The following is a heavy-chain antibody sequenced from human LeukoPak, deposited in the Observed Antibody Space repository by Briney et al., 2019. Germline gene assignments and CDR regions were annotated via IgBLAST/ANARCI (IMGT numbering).Heavy chain of an antibody. CDR2: ISGSGGST. CDR1: GFTFSSYA. D-gene: IGHD3-3*01. Sequence: PGGSLRLSCAASGFTFSSYAMSWVRQAPGKGLEWVSAISGSGGSTYYADSVKGGFTISRDNSKNTVYLQMNSLRAEDTAVYYCAKVPVFSVTISEVVTDDAFDIWGQGTIVTVSS. J-gene: IGHJ3*02. CDR3: AKVPVFSVTISEVVTDDAFDI. V-gene: IGHV3-23*01.